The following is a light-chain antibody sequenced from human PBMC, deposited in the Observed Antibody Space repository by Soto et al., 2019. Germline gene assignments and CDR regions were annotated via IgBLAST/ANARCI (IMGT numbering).Light chain of an antibody. CDR1: QSFSSSN. V-gene: IGKV3-20*01. CDR3: QRYGGSPPVT. CDR2: SAS. Sequence: EVVLTQSPGTLSLSPGERATLSCRASQSFSSSNLAWYQHKPGQPPKLIVYSASRRATGIPDRFSGSGSGTDFTLTISRLEPEDFALHYCQRYGGSPPVTVGGGTKVDIK. J-gene: IGKJ4*01.